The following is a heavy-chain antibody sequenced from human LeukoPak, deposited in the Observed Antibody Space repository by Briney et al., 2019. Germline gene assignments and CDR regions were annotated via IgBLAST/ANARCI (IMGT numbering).Heavy chain of an antibody. V-gene: IGHV3-21*01. J-gene: IGHJ4*02. CDR1: GFTFSSYS. Sequence: GGSLRLSCAASGFTFSSYSMNWVRQAPGKGLEWVSSISGSSSYIYYADSVKGRFTISRDNAKNSLYLQMNSLRAEDTAVYYCARDGTSSGWSDPFDYWGQGTLVTVSS. CDR3: ARDGTSSGWSDPFDY. D-gene: IGHD6-19*01. CDR2: ISGSSSYI.